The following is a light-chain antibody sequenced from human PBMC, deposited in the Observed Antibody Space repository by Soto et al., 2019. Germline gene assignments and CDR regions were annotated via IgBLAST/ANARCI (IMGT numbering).Light chain of an antibody. J-gene: IGKJ4*01. V-gene: IGKV3-20*01. CDR1: QSVSSY. CDR3: QQYGSSPLT. Sequence: EIVMTQSPVTLSASPGESATLSCRASQSVSSYLAWYQQKPGQAPRLLIYGASSRATGIPDRFSGSGSGTDFTLTISRLEPEDFAVYYCQQYGSSPLTFGGGTKVDIK. CDR2: GAS.